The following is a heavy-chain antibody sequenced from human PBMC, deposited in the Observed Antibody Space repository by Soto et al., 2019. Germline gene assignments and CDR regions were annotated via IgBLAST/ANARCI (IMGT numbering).Heavy chain of an antibody. Sequence: SETLSLTCAVSGGSISDTNWWTWVRQTPGKGLEWIGEIYHSGSPTYSPSLRGRATISVDTSKNQFSLKLSSVTAADTAVYYCAKWLLWFDPWGQGTLVTVSS. V-gene: IGHV4-4*02. CDR3: AKWLLWFDP. CDR1: GGSISDTNW. D-gene: IGHD3-22*01. J-gene: IGHJ5*02. CDR2: IYHSGSP.